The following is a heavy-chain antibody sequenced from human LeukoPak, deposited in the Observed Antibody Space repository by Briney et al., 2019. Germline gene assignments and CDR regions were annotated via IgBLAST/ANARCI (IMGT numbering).Heavy chain of an antibody. Sequence: PGGSLRLSCAASGFTVGSNYMSWVRQAPGKGLVWVSRINSDGGSTTYVDSVRGRFTISRDNAKNTLYLQMNSVRVGDTAVYFCARDLNSGSYSSDAFDIWGQGTMVTVSS. V-gene: IGHV3-74*01. D-gene: IGHD1-26*01. CDR2: INSDGGST. J-gene: IGHJ3*02. CDR3: ARDLNSGSYSSDAFDI. CDR1: GFTVGSNY.